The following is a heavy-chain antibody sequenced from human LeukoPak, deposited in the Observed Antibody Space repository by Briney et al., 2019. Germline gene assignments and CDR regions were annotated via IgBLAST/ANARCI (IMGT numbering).Heavy chain of an antibody. D-gene: IGHD2-21*01. CDR2: IYSDGSST. V-gene: IGHV3-74*01. J-gene: IGHJ4*02. CDR3: VRVAGTCIGNYCLDY. CDR1: GFTFRSYW. Sequence: PGGSLRLSCAAAGFTFRSYWMHWVRQAPGKGLVWVSRIYSDGSSTGYADSVKGRFTISRDNAKNMLYLQMNSLRVEDTAVYYCVRVAGTCIGNYCLDYWGQGTLVTVSS.